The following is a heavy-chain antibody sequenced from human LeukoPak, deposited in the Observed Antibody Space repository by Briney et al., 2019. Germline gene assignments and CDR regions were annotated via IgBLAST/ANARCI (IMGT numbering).Heavy chain of an antibody. V-gene: IGHV3-30*02. D-gene: IGHD2-2*02. CDR1: GFTFSSYG. J-gene: IGHJ3*02. CDR2: IRYDGSNK. Sequence: GGSLRLSCAASGFTFSSYGMHWVRQAPGKGLEWVAFIRYDGSNKYYSDSVKGRFTISRDSFKNTLYLQMNSLRAEDTAVYFCARDGSTDIVVLPGAIKDAFDIWGQGTMVTVSS. CDR3: ARDGSTDIVVLPGAIKDAFDI.